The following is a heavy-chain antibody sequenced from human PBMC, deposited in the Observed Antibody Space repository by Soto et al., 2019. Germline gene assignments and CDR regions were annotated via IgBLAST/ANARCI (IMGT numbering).Heavy chain of an antibody. Sequence: GGSLRLSCAASGFTFSSYGMHWVRQAPGKGLEWVAVISYDGSNKYYADSVKGRFTISRDNSKNTLYLQMNSLRAEDTAVYYCAKVGSTVTTLGYFDYWGQGTLVTVSS. CDR3: AKVGSTVTTLGYFDY. CDR2: ISYDGSNK. CDR1: GFTFSSYG. J-gene: IGHJ4*02. D-gene: IGHD4-4*01. V-gene: IGHV3-30*18.